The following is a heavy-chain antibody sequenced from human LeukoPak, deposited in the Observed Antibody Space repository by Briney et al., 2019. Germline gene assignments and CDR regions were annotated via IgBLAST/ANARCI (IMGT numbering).Heavy chain of an antibody. J-gene: IGHJ4*02. CDR3: ARSQIKNYYGSGSVDY. V-gene: IGHV3-33*01. Sequence: GGSLRLSCAASGFTFSSYGMHWVRQAPGKGLEWVAVIWYDGSNKYYADSVKGRFTISRDNSKNTLYLQMNSLRAEDTAVYYCARSQIKNYYGSGSVDYWGQGTLVTVSS. CDR2: IWYDGSNK. CDR1: GFTFSSYG. D-gene: IGHD3-10*01.